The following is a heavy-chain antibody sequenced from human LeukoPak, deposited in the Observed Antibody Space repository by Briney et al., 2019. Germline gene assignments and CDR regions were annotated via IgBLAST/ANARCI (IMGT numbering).Heavy chain of an antibody. CDR3: AGAPVGPPDL. J-gene: IGHJ2*01. CDR2: IYYSGRT. Sequence: SETLSLTCTVSGGSISTSSYFWGWIRQPPVKGLEWIGSIYYSGRTFYNPSLKSRVTISEDASKNQFSLKLNSVTAADTAVYYCAGAPVGPPDLWGRGTLVTVSS. CDR1: GGSISTSSYF. D-gene: IGHD1-26*01. V-gene: IGHV4-39*01.